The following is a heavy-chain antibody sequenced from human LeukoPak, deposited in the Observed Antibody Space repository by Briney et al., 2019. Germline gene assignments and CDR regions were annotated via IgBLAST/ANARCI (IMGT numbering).Heavy chain of an antibody. CDR1: GDSINNYY. CDR3: ARSFDTHAFDI. CDR2: IYSSGST. J-gene: IGHJ3*02. V-gene: IGHV4-4*07. Sequence: SETLSLTCTVSGDSINNYYWSWIRQPAGKGREWIGRIYSSGSTNYNPSLKSRVAMSIGTSRNHFSLKLTSVTAADTAIYYCARSFDTHAFDIWGQGTVVTVSS.